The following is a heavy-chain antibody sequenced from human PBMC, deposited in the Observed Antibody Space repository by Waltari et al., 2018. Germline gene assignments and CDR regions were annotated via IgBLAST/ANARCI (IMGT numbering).Heavy chain of an antibody. CDR1: GFTCSDFS. CDR2: IYSTGSTI. V-gene: IGHV3-48*04. D-gene: IGHD5-12*01. Sequence: EVQLVASGGGLVQPGGSLRLSCAASGFTCSDFSMNWVRQAPGKGLEWVSYIYSTGSTIYYADSVKGRFTISRDNAQNSLYLQMNSLRADDTAVYYCARGYRKAFDIWGQGTMVTVSS. CDR3: ARGYRKAFDI. J-gene: IGHJ3*02.